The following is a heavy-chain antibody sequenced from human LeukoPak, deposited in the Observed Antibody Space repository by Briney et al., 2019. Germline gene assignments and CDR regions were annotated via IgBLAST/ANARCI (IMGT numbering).Heavy chain of an antibody. J-gene: IGHJ4*02. Sequence: SETLSLTCSVSGGSISGYYWCWIRQPAGKGLEWIGRIYNSENANYNPSLRSRVSMSVDTSKNQFSLKLSSVTAADTAVYYGARLSQSTSWYDDYWGQATQVTVSS. CDR1: GGSISGYY. CDR2: IYNSENA. CDR3: ARLSQSTSWYDDY. V-gene: IGHV4-4*07. D-gene: IGHD6-13*01.